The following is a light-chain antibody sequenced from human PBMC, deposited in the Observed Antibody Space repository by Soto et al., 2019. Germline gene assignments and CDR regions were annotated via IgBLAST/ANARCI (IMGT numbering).Light chain of an antibody. CDR3: QQYSTWPPIT. Sequence: EVVMTQSPVTLSVSPGETDTLSCRASQTVYSNLAWYQQKPGQAPRLLIHAASTRASGVPARFSGSGSGTEFTLTISSLQSEDFAVYYCQQYSTWPPITFGPGTRLDIK. J-gene: IGKJ5*01. CDR1: QTVYSN. CDR2: AAS. V-gene: IGKV3-15*01.